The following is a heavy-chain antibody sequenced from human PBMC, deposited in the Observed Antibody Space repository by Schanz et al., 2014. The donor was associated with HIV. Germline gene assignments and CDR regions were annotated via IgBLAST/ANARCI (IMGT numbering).Heavy chain of an antibody. CDR1: GGSIRNYY. D-gene: IGHD3-16*01. Sequence: QVQLQESGPGLVKPSETLSLTCTVSGGSIRNYYWSWIRQPAGKGLEWIGRIYTSGSTNYNPSLKSRSTMSVDTSKNQFSLKLSSGTAADTAVYYCARGRASSHDYFEYWGQGTLVTVSS. V-gene: IGHV4-4*07. CDR3: ARGRASSHDYFEY. CDR2: IYTSGST. J-gene: IGHJ4*02.